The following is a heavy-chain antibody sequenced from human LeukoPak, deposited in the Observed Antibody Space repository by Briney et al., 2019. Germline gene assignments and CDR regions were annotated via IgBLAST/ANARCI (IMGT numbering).Heavy chain of an antibody. V-gene: IGHV1-2*02. CDR1: GYTFTGYF. D-gene: IGHD6-13*01. CDR2: INPNSGGT. J-gene: IGHJ4*02. Sequence: ASVKVSCKASGYTFTGYFMHWVRQAPGQGLEWMGWINPNSGGTNYAQKFQGRVTMARDTSISTAYMELSRLRSDDTAVYYCARASPAAGPTFDYWGQGTLVTVSS. CDR3: ARASPAAGPTFDY.